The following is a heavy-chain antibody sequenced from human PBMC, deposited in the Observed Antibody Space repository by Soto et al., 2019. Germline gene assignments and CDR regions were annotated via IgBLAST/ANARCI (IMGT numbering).Heavy chain of an antibody. Sequence: GGSLRLSCAASGFTFSSYGMHWVRQAPGKGLEWVAVIWYDGSNKYYADSVKGRFTISRDNSKNTLYLEMNSLRAEDTAVYYCAKGSSAWSYEDYFDYWGQGILVTVSS. CDR1: GFTFSSYG. CDR2: IWYDGSNK. CDR3: AKGSSAWSYEDYFDY. D-gene: IGHD6-19*01. J-gene: IGHJ4*02. V-gene: IGHV3-33*06.